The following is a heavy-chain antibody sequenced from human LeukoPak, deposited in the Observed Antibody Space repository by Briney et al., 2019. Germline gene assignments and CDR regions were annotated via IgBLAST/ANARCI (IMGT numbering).Heavy chain of an antibody. CDR2: SYYSGTT. J-gene: IGHJ6*02. Sequence: KPSETLSLTCTVSGDSISGSSFYWGWIRQAPGKGLEWIGSSYYSGTTDYNPSLESRVTISVDRSKNQFSLKLSSVTAADTAVYYCARDTKSLSYDILTGYRDYYYGMDVWGQGTTVTVSS. CDR3: ARDTKSLSYDILTGYRDYYYGMDV. V-gene: IGHV4-39*07. D-gene: IGHD3-9*01. CDR1: GDSISGSSFY.